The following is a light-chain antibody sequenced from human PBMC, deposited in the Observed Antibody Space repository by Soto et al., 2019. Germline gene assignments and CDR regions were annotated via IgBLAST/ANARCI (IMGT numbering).Light chain of an antibody. CDR1: SSNIGEGYD. CDR3: QSYDSTLNNYV. V-gene: IGLV1-40*01. Sequence: QSVLTQPPSVSGAPGQRITISCTGSSSNIGEGYDVHWYQQLPGAAPKLIIHTNTNRPSGVPDRFSGSKSGASASLAITGLQAEDEADYYCQSYDSTLNNYVFGSGTKLTVL. CDR2: TNT. J-gene: IGLJ1*01.